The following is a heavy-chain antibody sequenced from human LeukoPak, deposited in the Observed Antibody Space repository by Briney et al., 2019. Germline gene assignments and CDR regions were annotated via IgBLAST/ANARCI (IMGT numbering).Heavy chain of an antibody. V-gene: IGHV1-2*02. CDR1: GYTFTGYY. D-gene: IGHD6-19*01. Sequence: GASVKVSCKASGYTFTGYYMHWVRQAPGQGLEWMGWINPNSGGTNYAQKFQGRVTMTRDTSISTAYMELSRLRSDDTAVYYCARDLWLFRQWLVEGWEAWGQGTLVTVSS. CDR3: ARDLWLFRQWLVEGWEA. J-gene: IGHJ5*02. CDR2: INPNSGGT.